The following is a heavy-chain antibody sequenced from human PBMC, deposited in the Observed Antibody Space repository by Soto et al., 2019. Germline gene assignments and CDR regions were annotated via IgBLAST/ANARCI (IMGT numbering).Heavy chain of an antibody. V-gene: IGHV1-18*01. CDR3: ARDVGYGLIDG. CDR1: GYTCTSYG. J-gene: IGHJ4*02. D-gene: IGHD5-18*01. Sequence: QVQLVQSGGEVKKPGASVKVSCKASGYTCTSYGISWVRQAPGQGLEWMGWINAYNGNTNYAQKVQGRVTMTTDTTTSTAYMELRSLRSDDTSVYYCARDVGYGLIDGWGQGTLVTVSS. CDR2: INAYNGNT.